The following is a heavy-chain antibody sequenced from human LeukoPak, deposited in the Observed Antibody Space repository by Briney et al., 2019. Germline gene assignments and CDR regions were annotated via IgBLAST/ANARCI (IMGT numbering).Heavy chain of an antibody. CDR2: ISSSTGYI. CDR1: GFTFSDYT. D-gene: IGHD2-2*01. CDR3: ARDPDSTSV. V-gene: IGHV3-21*01. J-gene: IGHJ4*02. Sequence: PGGSLRLSCEASGFTFSDYTMNWVRQAPGKGLEWVSSISSSTGYIYYADSVKGRFTISRDNAKNSLYLQMNSLRAEDTAVYYCARDPDSTSVWGQGTLVTVSS.